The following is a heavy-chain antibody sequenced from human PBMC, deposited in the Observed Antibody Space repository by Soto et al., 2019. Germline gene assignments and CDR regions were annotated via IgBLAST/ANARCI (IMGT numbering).Heavy chain of an antibody. V-gene: IGHV3-9*01. CDR3: AKDNGSGWYRGWFDP. Sequence: EVQLVESGGGLVQPGRSLRLSCAASGFTFDDYAMHWVRQAPGKGLEWVSGISWNSGSIGYADSVKGRFTISRDNAKNSLYLQMNSLRAEDTALYYCAKDNGSGWYRGWFDPWGQGTLVTVSS. CDR1: GFTFDDYA. CDR2: ISWNSGSI. D-gene: IGHD6-19*01. J-gene: IGHJ5*02.